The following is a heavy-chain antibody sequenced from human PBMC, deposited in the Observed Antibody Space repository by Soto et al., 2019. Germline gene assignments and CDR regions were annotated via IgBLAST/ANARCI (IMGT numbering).Heavy chain of an antibody. V-gene: IGHV1-18*03. CDR1: GYTFTSYG. CDR3: ARASYYDFWSGYYTWSYYYYGMDV. J-gene: IGHJ6*02. Sequence: AASVKVSCKASGYTFTSYGIGWVRQAPGQGLEWMGWISAYNGNTNYAQKLQGRVTMTTDTSTSTAYMELRSLGSDDMAVYYCARASYYDFWSGYYTWSYYYYGMDVWGRGTTVTVS. CDR2: ISAYNGNT. D-gene: IGHD3-3*01.